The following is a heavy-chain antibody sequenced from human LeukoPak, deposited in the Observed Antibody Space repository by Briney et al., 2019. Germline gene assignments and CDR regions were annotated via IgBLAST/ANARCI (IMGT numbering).Heavy chain of an antibody. V-gene: IGHV4-34*01. CDR1: GGSFSCYY. J-gene: IGHJ6*03. D-gene: IGHD6-13*01. CDR3: ARGEAAAGPMDYMDV. Sequence: SETLSLTCAVYGGSFSCYYWRWIRQPPGKGLEWIGEVNHSGSTNYNPSLKSRVTMSVDTSKNQFSLKLSSVTAADTAVYYCARGEAAAGPMDYMDVWDTGATVTVSS. CDR2: VNHSGST.